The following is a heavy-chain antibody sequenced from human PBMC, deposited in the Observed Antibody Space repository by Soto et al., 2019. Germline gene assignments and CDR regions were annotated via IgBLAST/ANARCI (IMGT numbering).Heavy chain of an antibody. Sequence: QVQLQQWGAGLLKPSETLSLTCAVYGGSFSGYYWSWIRQPPGKGLEWIGEINHSGSTNYNPSLRSRVTISVDPSKNQFALKLGSVTAADTAVYYCARVMGELLFDYWGQGTLVTVSS. CDR2: INHSGST. CDR1: GGSFSGYY. CDR3: ARVMGELLFDY. V-gene: IGHV4-34*01. J-gene: IGHJ4*02. D-gene: IGHD1-26*01.